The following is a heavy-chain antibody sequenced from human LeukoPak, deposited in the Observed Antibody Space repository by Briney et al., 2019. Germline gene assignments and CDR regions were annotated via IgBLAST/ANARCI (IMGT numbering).Heavy chain of an antibody. J-gene: IGHJ4*02. Sequence: GGSLRLSCAASGFTFSSYSMNWVRQAPGKGLEWVSSISTSSSYIYYADSVKGRFTISRDNAKNSLYLQMNSLRAEDTAVYYCARDGYKATCSDWGQGTLVTVSS. CDR2: ISTSSSYI. D-gene: IGHD5-12*01. CDR3: ARDGYKATCSD. V-gene: IGHV3-21*04. CDR1: GFTFSSYS.